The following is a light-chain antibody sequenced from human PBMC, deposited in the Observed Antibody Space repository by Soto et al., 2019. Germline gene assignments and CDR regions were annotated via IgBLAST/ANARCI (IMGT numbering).Light chain of an antibody. V-gene: IGKV3-11*01. J-gene: IGKJ1*01. CDR1: QSVSSY. CDR3: QQSSNLPRT. CDR2: DAS. Sequence: EIVLTQSPATLSLSPGERATLSCRASQSVSSYLAWYQQKPGQAPRLLIYDASNRATGIPARFSGSGSGTDFPLTISSLEPEDFAVYYCQQSSNLPRTFGQGTKVEIK.